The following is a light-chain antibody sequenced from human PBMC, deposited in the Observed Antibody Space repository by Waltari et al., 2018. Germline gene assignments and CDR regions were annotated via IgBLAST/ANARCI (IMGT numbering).Light chain of an antibody. CDR3: LQHNKYPLT. V-gene: IGKV1-17*01. Sequence: DIQMTQSPSSLSASVGDRVTITCRASQAIRIDLGWFQQKPGKAPKRLIHGASRLQSGVPSRFSGSGSGTEFTLTINSLQPEDFATYYCLQHNKYPLTFGGGTKVEI. CDR1: QAIRID. J-gene: IGKJ4*01. CDR2: GAS.